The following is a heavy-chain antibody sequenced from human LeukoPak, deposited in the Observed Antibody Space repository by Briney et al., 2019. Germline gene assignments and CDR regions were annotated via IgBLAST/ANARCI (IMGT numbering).Heavy chain of an antibody. CDR2: ISSSSSYI. V-gene: IGHV3-21*01. CDR3: ARGNGYDLDFDY. Sequence: GGSLRLSCAASRFTFSSYNMNWVRQAPGKGLEWVSSISSSSSYIYYADSVKGRFTISGDNSKSTLFLQMNSLRAEDTAVYYCARGNGYDLDFDYWGQGTLVTVSS. CDR1: RFTFSSYN. J-gene: IGHJ4*02. D-gene: IGHD5-12*01.